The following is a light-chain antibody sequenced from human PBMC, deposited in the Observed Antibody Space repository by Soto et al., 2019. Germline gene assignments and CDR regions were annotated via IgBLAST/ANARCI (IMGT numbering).Light chain of an antibody. CDR2: GAS. CDR3: QQYGSSRT. V-gene: IGKV3-20*01. CDR1: QSVSSSY. Sequence: EIVLTQSPGTLSLSPGEGATLSCRVSQSVSSSYIAWYQQKSGQAPRLLFSGASKRATGVPVRFSGSGSGTDFTLSISRLEPEDFAVYYCQQYGSSRTFGQGTKVEIK. J-gene: IGKJ1*01.